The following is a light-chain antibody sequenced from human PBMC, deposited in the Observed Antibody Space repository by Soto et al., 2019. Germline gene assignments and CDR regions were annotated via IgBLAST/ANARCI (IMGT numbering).Light chain of an antibody. CDR2: EVN. V-gene: IGLV2-23*02. CDR1: SSDFGNYNL. J-gene: IGLJ1*01. CDR3: CSFTSSNTHI. Sequence: QSALTQPASVSGSPGQSITISCTGTSSDFGNYNLVSWYQQHPGKVPKLILFEVNKRPSGVSGRFSGSKSGNKASLTISGLQAEDEADYYFCSFTSSNTHIFGTGTQLTVL.